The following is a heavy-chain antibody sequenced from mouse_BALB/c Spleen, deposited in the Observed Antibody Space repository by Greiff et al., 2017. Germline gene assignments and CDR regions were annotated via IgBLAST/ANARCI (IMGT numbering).Heavy chain of an antibody. CDR2: INSNGGST. CDR1: GFTFSSYY. Sequence: EVQLVESGGGLVKLGGSLKLSCAASGFTFSSYYMSWVRQTPEKRLELVAAINSNGGSTYYPDTVKGRFTISRDNAKNTLYLQMSSLKSEDTALYYCARHYYYGSSLYWYFDVWGAGTTVTVSS. D-gene: IGHD1-1*01. CDR3: ARHYYYGSSLYWYFDV. V-gene: IGHV5-6-2*01. J-gene: IGHJ1*01.